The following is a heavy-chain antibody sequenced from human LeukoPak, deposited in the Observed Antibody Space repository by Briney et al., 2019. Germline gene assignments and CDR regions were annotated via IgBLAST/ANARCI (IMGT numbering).Heavy chain of an antibody. D-gene: IGHD5-18*01. J-gene: IGHJ4*02. CDR2: MSSDGSNK. CDR1: GFTFSSYA. CDR3: ARRARYYTAMAMGFDY. V-gene: IGHV3-30*04. Sequence: GRSLRLSCVASGFTFSSYAMHWVRQAPGKGLEWVAVMSSDGSNKFYADSVKGRFTISRDNSKNTLYLQMNSLRTEDTAVYYCARRARYYTAMAMGFDYWGQGTLVTVSS.